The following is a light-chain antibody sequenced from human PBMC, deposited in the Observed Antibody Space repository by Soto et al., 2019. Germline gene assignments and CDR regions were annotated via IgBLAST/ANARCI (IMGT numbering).Light chain of an antibody. Sequence: QSALTQPASVSGSPGQSITISCTGTSSDVGGYNYVSWYQQRPGKAPKLMIYDVNNRPSGVSNRFSASKSGNTASLTISGLQAEDEADYYCSSYSSTTTLVFGGGTKLTV. CDR3: SSYSSTTTLV. V-gene: IGLV2-14*01. CDR1: SSDVGGYNY. CDR2: DVN. J-gene: IGLJ3*02.